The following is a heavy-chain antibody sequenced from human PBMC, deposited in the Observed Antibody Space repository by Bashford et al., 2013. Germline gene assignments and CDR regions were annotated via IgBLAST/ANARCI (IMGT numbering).Heavy chain of an antibody. CDR3: ARDQGWYGSWFDP. CDR2: INHSGST. CDR1: GGSFSGYY. V-gene: IGHV4-34*01. Sequence: SSETLSLTCAVYGGSFSGYYWSWIRQPPGKGLEWIGEINHSGSTNYNPSLKSRVTISVDTSKNQFSLKLSSVTAADTAVYYCARDQGWYGSWFDPVGPGNPGHRLL. D-gene: IGHD6-19*01. J-gene: IGHJ5*02.